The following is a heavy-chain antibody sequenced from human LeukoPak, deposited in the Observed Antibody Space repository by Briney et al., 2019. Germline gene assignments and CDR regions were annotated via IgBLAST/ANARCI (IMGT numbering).Heavy chain of an antibody. CDR2: LSGSGHDT. J-gene: IGHJ4*02. D-gene: IGHD3-9*01. Sequence: PGGSLRLSCAASGFTFSRHALSSVRQAPGKGLEWVSPLSGSGHDTYYADSVKGRFTISRDNSKNTVYLQMNTVRAEDTAVYYCAKDPYGIRYFDYWGQGTLVTVSS. CDR1: GFTFSRHA. V-gene: IGHV3-23*01. CDR3: AKDPYGIRYFDY.